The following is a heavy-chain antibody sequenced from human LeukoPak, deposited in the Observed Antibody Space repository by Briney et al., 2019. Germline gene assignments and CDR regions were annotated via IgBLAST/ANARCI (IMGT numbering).Heavy chain of an antibody. V-gene: IGHV1-58*01. CDR2: IVVGSANT. J-gene: IGHJ4*02. D-gene: IGHD6-13*01. CDR1: GFTFSSSA. Sequence: SVKVSCKASGFTFSSSAVQWVRQARGQRLEWIGWIVVGSANTNYAQKFQERVTITRDMSTSTAYMELSSLRSEDTAVYCCATGGIMAAAGLGHDYWGQGTLVTVSS. CDR3: ATGGIMAAAGLGHDY.